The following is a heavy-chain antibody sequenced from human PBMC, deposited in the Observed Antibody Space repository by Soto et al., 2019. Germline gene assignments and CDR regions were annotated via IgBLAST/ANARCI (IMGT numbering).Heavy chain of an antibody. CDR2: INAGSGNT. CDR1: GYTFTSYA. J-gene: IGHJ4*02. Sequence: GASVKVSCKASGYTFTSYAMHWVRQAPGQRLEWMGWINAGSGNTKYSQKFQGRVTITRDTSASTAYMELSSLRSEDTAVYYCARDSIPLSSSWPFDYWGQGTLVTVSS. CDR3: ARDSIPLSSSWPFDY. D-gene: IGHD6-13*01. V-gene: IGHV1-3*01.